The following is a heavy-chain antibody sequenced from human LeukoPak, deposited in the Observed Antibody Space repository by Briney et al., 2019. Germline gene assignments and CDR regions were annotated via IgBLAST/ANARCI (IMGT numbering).Heavy chain of an antibody. CDR3: ARDPISYYDSSGYYGDLVVDY. CDR1: GYTFTSYG. V-gene: IGHV1-18*01. D-gene: IGHD3-22*01. J-gene: IGHJ4*02. CDR2: ISAYNGNT. Sequence: ASVKVSCKASGYTFTSYGISWVRQAPGQGLEWMGWISAYNGNTNYAQELQGRVTMTTDTSTSTAYMELRSLRSDDTAVYYCARDPISYYDSSGYYGDLVVDYWGQGTLVTVSS.